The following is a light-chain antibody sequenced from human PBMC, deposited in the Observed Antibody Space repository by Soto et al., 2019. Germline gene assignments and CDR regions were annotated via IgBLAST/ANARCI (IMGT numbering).Light chain of an antibody. CDR3: QQYNNWGT. V-gene: IGKV3-15*01. CDR1: QSVSSN. J-gene: IGKJ1*01. CDR2: GAS. Sequence: EIVMTQSPATLSVSPGERATLSCRASQSVSSNLAWYQQKPGQAPRLLIYGASTRATGIPARFSGSGSGTEFTLNISSLQSEDFAVYYCQQYNNWGTFGQGTKVESK.